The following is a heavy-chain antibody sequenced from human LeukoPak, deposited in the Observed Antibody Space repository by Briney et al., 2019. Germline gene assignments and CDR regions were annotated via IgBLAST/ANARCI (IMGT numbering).Heavy chain of an antibody. J-gene: IGHJ4*02. Sequence: ASVKVSCKAFGYTFTSNYMHWVRQAPGQGPEWMGVISPSGGSTTYAQKFQGRVTLTRDMSTSTAYMELSSLRSEDRAVYYCARDSSGRNYWGQGTLVTVSS. V-gene: IGHV1-46*01. D-gene: IGHD3-22*01. CDR2: ISPSGGST. CDR1: GYTFTSNY. CDR3: ARDSSGRNY.